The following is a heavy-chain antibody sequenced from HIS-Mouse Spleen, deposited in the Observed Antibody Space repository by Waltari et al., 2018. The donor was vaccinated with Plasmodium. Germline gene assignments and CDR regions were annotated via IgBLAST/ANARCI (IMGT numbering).Heavy chain of an antibody. Sequence: EVQLLESGGGLVQPGGSLRLSCAASGFTFSSYAMSWVRQAPGKGLGWVSAISGSGGRTYYADSVKGRFTISRDNSKNRLYLQRNSLRAEDTAVYYCAKTIKYYDILTGYPFDDWGQGTLVTVSS. CDR2: ISGSGGRT. V-gene: IGHV3-23*01. CDR3: AKTIKYYDILTGYPFDD. CDR1: GFTFSSYA. D-gene: IGHD3-9*01. J-gene: IGHJ4*02.